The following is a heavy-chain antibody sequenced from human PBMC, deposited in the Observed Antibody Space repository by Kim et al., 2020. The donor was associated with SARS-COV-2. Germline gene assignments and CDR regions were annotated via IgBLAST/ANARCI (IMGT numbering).Heavy chain of an antibody. D-gene: IGHD3-3*01. Sequence: SETLSLTCTVSGGSISSSSYYWGWIRQPPGKGLEWFGSIYYSGSTYYNPSLKSRVTISVDTSKNQFSLKLSSVTAADTAVYYCAGVFGVVIWADAFDIWGQGTMVTVSS. CDR1: GGSISSSSYY. CDR2: IYYSGST. J-gene: IGHJ3*02. V-gene: IGHV4-39*01. CDR3: AGVFGVVIWADAFDI.